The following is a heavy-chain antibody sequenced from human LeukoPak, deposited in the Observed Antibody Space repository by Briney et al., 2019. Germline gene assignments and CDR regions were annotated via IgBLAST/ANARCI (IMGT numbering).Heavy chain of an antibody. Sequence: PGRSLRLSCAASGFTFSSYAMHWVRQAPGKGLEWAAVISYDRSNKYYADSVKGRFTISRDNSKNTLYLQMNSLRVEDTGVYYCARGRGPYGWFDPWGQGTLVTVSS. CDR2: ISYDRSNK. CDR3: ARGRGPYGWFDP. D-gene: IGHD3-10*01. CDR1: GFTFSSYA. V-gene: IGHV3-30*04. J-gene: IGHJ5*02.